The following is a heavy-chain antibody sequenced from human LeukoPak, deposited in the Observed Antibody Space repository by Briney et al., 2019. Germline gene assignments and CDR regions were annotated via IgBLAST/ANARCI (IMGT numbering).Heavy chain of an antibody. CDR3: ARVGDGLNDAFDI. D-gene: IGHD5-24*01. Sequence: ASVKVSCKTSGYTFTGYYMNWVRQAPGQGLEWLGRINPNTGGTNFAQSFQGRVTMTRDTSITTAYMELSRLRSDDTAVYYCARVGDGLNDAFDIWGQGTMVTVSS. CDR1: GYTFTGYY. J-gene: IGHJ3*02. V-gene: IGHV1-2*06. CDR2: INPNTGGT.